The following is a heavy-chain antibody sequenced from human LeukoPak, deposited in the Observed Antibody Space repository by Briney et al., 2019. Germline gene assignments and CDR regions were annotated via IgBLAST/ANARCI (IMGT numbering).Heavy chain of an antibody. CDR3: ARDLSYGGNSGFDY. Sequence: GGSLRLSCAASGFTVSSNYMSWVRPAPGKGLEWGSVGYRESSTHTAGPAKDRFTYPRDNSKNTLYRQMNSLRAEDAAVYYCARDLSYGGNSGFDYWGQGTLVTVSS. V-gene: IGHV3-53*01. CDR1: GFTVSSNY. D-gene: IGHD4-23*01. J-gene: IGHJ4*02. CDR2: GYRESST.